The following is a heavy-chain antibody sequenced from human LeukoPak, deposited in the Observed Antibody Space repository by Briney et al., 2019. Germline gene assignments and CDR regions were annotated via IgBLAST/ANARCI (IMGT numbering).Heavy chain of an antibody. Sequence: GGSLRLSCAASGFTVSSNYMSWVRQAPGKGLEWVSVIYSGGSTYYADSVKGRFTISRDNSKNTLYLQMNSLRAEDTAVYYCASSSNYDAFDIWGQGTMVTVSS. CDR1: GFTVSSNY. CDR2: IYSGGST. J-gene: IGHJ3*02. V-gene: IGHV3-53*01. D-gene: IGHD4-11*01. CDR3: ASSSNYDAFDI.